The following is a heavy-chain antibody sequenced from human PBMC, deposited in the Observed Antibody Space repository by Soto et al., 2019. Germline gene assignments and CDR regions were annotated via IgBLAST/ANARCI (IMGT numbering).Heavy chain of an antibody. D-gene: IGHD6-13*01. CDR2: ISGSGGST. J-gene: IGHJ4*02. Sequence: ESGGGLVQPGGSLRLSCAASGFTFSNYAVTWVRQAPGKGLEWVSTISGSGGSTYYADSVKGRFTISRDNSKNTLYLQMSSLRAEDTAVYYCAKDQGSSWYEIDYWGQGTLVTVSS. CDR1: GFTFSNYA. CDR3: AKDQGSSWYEIDY. V-gene: IGHV3-23*01.